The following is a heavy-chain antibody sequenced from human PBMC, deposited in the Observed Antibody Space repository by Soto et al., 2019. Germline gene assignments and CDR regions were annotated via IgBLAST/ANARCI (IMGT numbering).Heavy chain of an antibody. J-gene: IGHJ2*01. V-gene: IGHV1-8*01. D-gene: IGHD1-26*01. CDR3: ARGGVGVVEGFDH. CDR2: MDPDSGNT. Sequence: ASVKVSCKASGYTFSNYDIDWVRQATGRGLEWMGWMDPDSGNTVYAQNFQGRVTMTRNSSISTAYMELSSLRSDDTAIYFCARGGVGVVEGFDHWGR. CDR1: GYTFSNYD.